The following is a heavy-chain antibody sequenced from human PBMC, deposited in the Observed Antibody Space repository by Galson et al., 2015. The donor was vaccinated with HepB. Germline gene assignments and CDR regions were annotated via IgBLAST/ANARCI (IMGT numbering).Heavy chain of an antibody. J-gene: IGHJ4*02. CDR1: GFTFSSYA. CDR2: ISYDGSNK. Sequence: SLRLSCAASGFTFSSYAMHWVRQAPGKGQEWVAVISYDGSNKYYADSVKGRFTISRDNSKNTLYLQMNSLRAEDTAVYYCARETRMYDSSGYYLPARLFDYWGQGTLVTVSS. V-gene: IGHV3-30-3*01. D-gene: IGHD3-22*01. CDR3: ARETRMYDSSGYYLPARLFDY.